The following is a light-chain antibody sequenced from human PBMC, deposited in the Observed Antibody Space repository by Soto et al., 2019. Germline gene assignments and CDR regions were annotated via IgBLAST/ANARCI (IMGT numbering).Light chain of an antibody. V-gene: IGLV2-8*01. J-gene: IGLJ1*01. CDR3: SSYAGSNNFPYV. Sequence: QSALTQPPSASGSPVRSVTISCTGTSSDVGGYNYVSWYQQHPGKAPKLMIYEVSKRPSGVPDRFSGSKSGNTASLTVSGLQAEDEADYYCSSYAGSNNFPYVFGTGTKVTVL. CDR2: EVS. CDR1: SSDVGGYNY.